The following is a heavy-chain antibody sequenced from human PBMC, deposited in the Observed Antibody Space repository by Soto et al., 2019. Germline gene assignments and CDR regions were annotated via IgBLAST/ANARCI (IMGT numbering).Heavy chain of an antibody. V-gene: IGHV5-10-1*01. J-gene: IGHJ6*02. CDR2: IDPSDSYT. CDR1: GYSFPSYW. CDR3: ARHRDPTVTNYYYGMDV. D-gene: IGHD4-4*01. Sequence: PGESLKISRKGSGYSFPSYWISWVRQLPGKGLEWMGRIDPSDSYTNYSPSFQGHVTISADKSNSTASLQWSSLKASDTAMYYCARHRDPTVTNYYYGMDVWGQGTTVTVSS.